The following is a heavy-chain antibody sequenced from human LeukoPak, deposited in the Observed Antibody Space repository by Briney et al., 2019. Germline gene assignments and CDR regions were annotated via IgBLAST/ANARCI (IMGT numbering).Heavy chain of an antibody. CDR3: ARFGSGWHYFDY. Sequence: SETLSLTCAVYGGSFSGYYWSWIRQPPGKGLEWIGEINHSGSTNYNPSLKSRVTISVDTSKNQFSLQLSSVTAADTAVYYCARFGSGWHYFDYWGQGTLVTVSS. CDR1: GGSFSGYY. CDR2: INHSGST. D-gene: IGHD6-19*01. J-gene: IGHJ4*02. V-gene: IGHV4-34*01.